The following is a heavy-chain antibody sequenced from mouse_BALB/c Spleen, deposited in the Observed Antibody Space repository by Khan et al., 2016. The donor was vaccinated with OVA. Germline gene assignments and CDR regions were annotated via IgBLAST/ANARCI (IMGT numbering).Heavy chain of an antibody. CDR2: IWGDGNT. V-gene: IGHV2-3*01. Sequence: VQLQESGPGLVAPSQSLSITCTVSGFSLTSYGVSWVRQPPGKGLEWLGEIWGDGNTNFHSALRSRLSTSKENSKSQVFLKLNSIQNDDNATYCCAKDRGYYAVDYWGQGTSVTVSS. J-gene: IGHJ4*01. CDR3: AKDRGYYAVDY. CDR1: GFSLTSYG.